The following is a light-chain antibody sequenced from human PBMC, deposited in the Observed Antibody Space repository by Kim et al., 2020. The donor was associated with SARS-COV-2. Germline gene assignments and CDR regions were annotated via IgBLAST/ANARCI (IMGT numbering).Light chain of an antibody. CDR2: GAS. V-gene: IGKV3D-7*01. CDR1: QSLSSTY. Sequence: EIVMTQSPDTLSLSPGERATLSCRASQSLSSTYLAWYQQKPGQAPRLLIYGASTRATGVPSRFSGSGSWTDFTLTINSLQPEDFAVYYCQQDYNFPLTFGGGTKVDIK. J-gene: IGKJ4*01. CDR3: QQDYNFPLT.